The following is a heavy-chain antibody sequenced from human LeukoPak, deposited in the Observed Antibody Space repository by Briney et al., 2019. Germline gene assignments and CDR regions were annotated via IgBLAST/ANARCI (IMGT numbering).Heavy chain of an antibody. Sequence: PGGSLRLSCAASGFTFSSYAMHWVRQAPGKGLEGVAIISYDGSNKYYADSVKGRFTISRDNSKNTLYVQMKSLRAEDTAVYYCAREIVVVDIWGQGTLVTVSS. CDR1: GFTFSSYA. D-gene: IGHD1-26*01. J-gene: IGHJ4*02. V-gene: IGHV3-30-3*01. CDR3: AREIVVVDI. CDR2: ISYDGSNK.